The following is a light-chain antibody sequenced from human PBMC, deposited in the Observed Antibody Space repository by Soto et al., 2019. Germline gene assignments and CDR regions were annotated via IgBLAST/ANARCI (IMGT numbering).Light chain of an antibody. J-gene: IGKJ2*01. V-gene: IGKV1-5*03. CDR3: QQYNSHPYT. CDR1: QSISDW. Sequence: DIQTTQSPSTLSASVGDRVTITCRASQSISDWLAWYQQKPGQAPKLLIYKASSVASGVPSRFSGGGSGTEFTLTISSLQPDDFASYYCQQYNSHPYTFGQGTKLEIK. CDR2: KAS.